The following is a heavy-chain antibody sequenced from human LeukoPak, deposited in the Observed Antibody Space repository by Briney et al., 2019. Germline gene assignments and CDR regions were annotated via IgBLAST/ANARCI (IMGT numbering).Heavy chain of an antibody. CDR3: TRGRWQQQPVFDY. J-gene: IGHJ4*02. V-gene: IGHV3-49*03. CDR2: IRSKNYGGTT. D-gene: IGHD6-13*01. CDR1: GFTFGDYV. Sequence: PGGSLRLSCTASGFTFGDYVMNWFRQAPGEGLEWVGFIRSKNYGGTTEYAAPVKGRFTISRDDSKTIAYLQMNSLRTEDTAVYYCTRGRWQQQPVFDYWGQGALVTVSS.